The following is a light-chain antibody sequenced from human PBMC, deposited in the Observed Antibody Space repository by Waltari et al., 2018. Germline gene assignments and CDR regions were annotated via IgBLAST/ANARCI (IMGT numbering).Light chain of an antibody. CDR3: SSYISSSTLEL. J-gene: IGLJ2*01. CDR1: SSDGGGYNY. V-gene: IGLV2-14*03. Sequence: QSALTQPASVSGFPGQSITISCTGTSSDGGGYNYVSWYQQHPGKAPKLMIYDVSNRPSGVSNRFSGSKSGNTASLTISGLQAEDEADYYCSSYISSSTLELFGGGTSLTVL. CDR2: DVS.